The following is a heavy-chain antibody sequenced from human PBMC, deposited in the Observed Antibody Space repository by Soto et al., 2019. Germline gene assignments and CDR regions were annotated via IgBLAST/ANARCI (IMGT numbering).Heavy chain of an antibody. V-gene: IGHV3-23*01. Sequence: PGGSLRLSCAASGFTFSSYAMSWVRQAPGKGPEWDSVISGSGGSTYYADSVKGRFTISRDNSKNTLYLQMNSLRAEDTAVYYCAKCDYGDYYYYGMAVWGQGPTVTVS. D-gene: IGHD4-17*01. CDR1: GFTFSSYA. CDR2: ISGSGGST. CDR3: AKCDYGDYYYYGMAV. J-gene: IGHJ6*02.